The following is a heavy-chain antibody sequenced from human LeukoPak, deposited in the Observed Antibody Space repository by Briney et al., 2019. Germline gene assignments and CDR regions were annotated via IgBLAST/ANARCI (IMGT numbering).Heavy chain of an antibody. Sequence: ASVKVSCKPSGFTFTDYYMHWVRQAPGQGLEWMGWINPNSRDTKYAQQFQGRVTITRDMSITTAYMELSRLRSDDTAVYYCAGNDYDILTGSPGYYGMDVWGQGTTVTVSS. V-gene: IGHV1-2*02. D-gene: IGHD3-9*01. CDR2: INPNSRDT. J-gene: IGHJ6*02. CDR1: GFTFTDYY. CDR3: AGNDYDILTGSPGYYGMDV.